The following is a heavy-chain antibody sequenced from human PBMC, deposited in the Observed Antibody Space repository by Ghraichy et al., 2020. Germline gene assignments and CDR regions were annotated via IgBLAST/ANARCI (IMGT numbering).Heavy chain of an antibody. CDR2: IGGSGAGS. CDR1: GFTFSSYA. D-gene: IGHD5/OR15-5a*01. CDR3: AVAFSVRWGRFNY. J-gene: IGHJ4*02. Sequence: GESLNISCAASGFTFSSYAMSWVRQAPGKGLEWVSVIGGSGAGSSYADSVKGRFTISRDNSKSTLYLQMNSLRDDDTATYYCAVAFSVRWGRFNYWGQGTLVTASS. V-gene: IGHV3-23*01.